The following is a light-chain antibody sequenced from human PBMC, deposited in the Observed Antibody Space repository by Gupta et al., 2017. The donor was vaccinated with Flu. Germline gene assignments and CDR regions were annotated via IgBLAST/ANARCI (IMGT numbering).Light chain of an antibody. V-gene: IGLV1-44*01. Sequence: SVLPQPPPASGTPGQMFTIPCSGSSSNIRSNTVNWYQQLPGTAPKLLIYSNNQRPSGVPDRFSGSKSGTSASLAISGLQSEDEADYYCAAWDDSLNGVVFGGGTKLTVL. CDR2: SNN. CDR1: SSNIRSNT. J-gene: IGLJ2*01. CDR3: AAWDDSLNGVV.